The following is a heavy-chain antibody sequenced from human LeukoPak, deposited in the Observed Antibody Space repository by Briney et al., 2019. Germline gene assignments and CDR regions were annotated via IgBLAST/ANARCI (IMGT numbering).Heavy chain of an antibody. V-gene: IGHV3-43*02. D-gene: IGHD3-22*01. CDR2: VSVNADST. CDR1: GFTFDHYA. Sequence: GGSLRLSCAASGFTFDHYAMHWVRQAPGKGPEWVSLVSVNADSTYYADSVRGRFTISRDNDNNSLYPQVHSLRTDDTALYYCVKGVVYDSSGYFHLDYWGQGTLVTVSS. CDR3: VKGVVYDSSGYFHLDY. J-gene: IGHJ4*02.